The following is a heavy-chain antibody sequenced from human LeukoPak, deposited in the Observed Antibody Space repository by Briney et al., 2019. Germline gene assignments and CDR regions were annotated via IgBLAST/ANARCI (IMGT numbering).Heavy chain of an antibody. Sequence: PGGSLRLSCAASGFTFSSYSMNWVRQAPGKGLDWVSSISSSSSYIYYADSVKGRFTISRDNAKNSLYLQMNSLRAEDTAVYYCARSGVWSGYYAYYYYYYMDVWGKGTTVTVSS. J-gene: IGHJ6*03. CDR3: ARSGVWSGYYAYYYYYYMDV. D-gene: IGHD3-3*01. CDR2: ISSSSSYI. CDR1: GFTFSSYS. V-gene: IGHV3-21*01.